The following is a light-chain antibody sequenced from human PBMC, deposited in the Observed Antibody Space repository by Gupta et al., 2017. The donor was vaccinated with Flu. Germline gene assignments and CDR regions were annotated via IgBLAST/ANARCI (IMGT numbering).Light chain of an antibody. Sequence: VTLSLSPGERATLSCRASQSVSSSYLAWYQQKPGQAPRLLIYGASSRATGIPDRFSGSGSGTDFTLTISRLEPEDFAVYYCQQYGSSPETFGQGTKVEIK. J-gene: IGKJ1*01. CDR2: GAS. CDR1: QSVSSSY. V-gene: IGKV3-20*01. CDR3: QQYGSSPET.